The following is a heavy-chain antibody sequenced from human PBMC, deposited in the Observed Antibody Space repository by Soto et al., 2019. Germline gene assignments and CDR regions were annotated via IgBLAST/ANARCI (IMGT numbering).Heavy chain of an antibody. CDR3: ARGRVAFDSSGYYRKVAYKYFDL. Sequence: GGSLRLSCAASGFTFSSYAMHWVRQAPGKGLEWVAVISYDGSNKYYADSVKGRFTITRDNSKNTLYLQMNSLRAEDTAVYYCARGRVAFDSSGYYRKVAYKYFDLWGRGTLVTVSS. CDR1: GFTFSSYA. J-gene: IGHJ2*01. D-gene: IGHD3-22*01. CDR2: ISYDGSNK. V-gene: IGHV3-30-3*01.